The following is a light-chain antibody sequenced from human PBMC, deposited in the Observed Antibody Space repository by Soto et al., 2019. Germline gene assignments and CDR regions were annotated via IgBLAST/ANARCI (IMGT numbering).Light chain of an antibody. CDR1: SSNVGSNT. CDR3: AAWDDRLDVYV. Sequence: QSVLTQPPSASGTPGQIVAISCSGNSSNVGSNTVTWYQQLPGTAPKLLIYSTSQRSSGVPGRLSGSKSGASASLSISGLQSEDEADYYCAAWDDRLDVYVFGTGTKLTVL. V-gene: IGLV1-44*01. CDR2: STS. J-gene: IGLJ1*01.